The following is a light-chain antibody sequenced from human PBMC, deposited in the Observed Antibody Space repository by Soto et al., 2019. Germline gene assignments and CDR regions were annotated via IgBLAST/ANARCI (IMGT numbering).Light chain of an antibody. V-gene: IGKV1-27*01. CDR2: AAS. CDR3: QKFNAVPT. CDR1: QAINTY. Sequence: DIQMTQSPSSLSASVGDRVTITCRASQAINTYLAWYQQKPGKVPTLLISAASTLQSGVPSRFSGSGSGTEFTLTISSLQPEDVATYYCQKFNAVPTFGGGTKVEI. J-gene: IGKJ4*01.